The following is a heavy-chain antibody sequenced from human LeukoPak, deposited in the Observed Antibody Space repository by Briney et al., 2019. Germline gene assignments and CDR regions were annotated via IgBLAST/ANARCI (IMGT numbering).Heavy chain of an antibody. V-gene: IGHV3-48*03. CDR1: GFTFSTYE. Sequence: GGSLRLSCAASGFTFSTYEMNWVRQAPGKGLEWVSYIGTSDTTTYYADSVKGRFTISSDNAKNSLYLEMNSLRAEDTAVYYCASHYGDYVWGHFWGQGTLVTVSS. J-gene: IGHJ4*02. CDR2: IGTSDTTT. CDR3: ASHYGDYVWGHF. D-gene: IGHD4-17*01.